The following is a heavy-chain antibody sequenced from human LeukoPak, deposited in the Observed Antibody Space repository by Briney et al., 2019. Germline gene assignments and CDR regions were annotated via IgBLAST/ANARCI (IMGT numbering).Heavy chain of an antibody. Sequence: GGSLRLSCAASGFTFSSHWMHWVRQAPGKGLVWVSRINSDGSSTSYVDSVAGRFTISRDNAKNTLYLQMNSLRAEDTAVYHCARGNYYDSSGPGGYWGQGTLVIVSS. CDR2: INSDGSST. CDR1: GFTFSSHW. J-gene: IGHJ4*02. CDR3: ARGNYYDSSGPGGY. V-gene: IGHV3-74*01. D-gene: IGHD3-22*01.